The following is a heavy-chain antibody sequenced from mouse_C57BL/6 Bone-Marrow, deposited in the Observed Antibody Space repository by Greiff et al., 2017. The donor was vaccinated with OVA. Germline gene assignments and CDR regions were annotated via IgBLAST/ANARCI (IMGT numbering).Heavy chain of an antibody. Sequence: EVQLQQSVAELVRPGASVKLSCTASGFNIKNTYMHWVKQRPEQGLEWIGRIDPANGNTKYAPKFQGKANITADTSSNTAYLPLRSLTSLSSALSSCSGLLPSLFAYWGQGTPLTVSS. J-gene: IGHJ2*01. CDR2: IDPANGNT. CDR1: GFNIKNTY. V-gene: IGHV14-3*01. CDR3: SGLLPSLFAY.